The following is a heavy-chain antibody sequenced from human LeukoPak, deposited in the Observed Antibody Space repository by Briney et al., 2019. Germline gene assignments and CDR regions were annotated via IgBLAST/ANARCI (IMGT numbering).Heavy chain of an antibody. Sequence: PGGSLRLSCAASGFTFNTYAMSWVRQAPGKGLEWVSGISVNGGNTYYADSVKGRFTISRDNSKSTLYLQMKSLRAEDTAVYYCAKQNGDYENWFDPWGQGTLVTVSS. CDR3: AKQNGDYENWFDP. D-gene: IGHD4-17*01. J-gene: IGHJ5*02. V-gene: IGHV3-23*01. CDR1: GFTFNTYA. CDR2: ISVNGGNT.